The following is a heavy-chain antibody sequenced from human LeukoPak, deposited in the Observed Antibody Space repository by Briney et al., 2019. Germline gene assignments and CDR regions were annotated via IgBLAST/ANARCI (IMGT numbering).Heavy chain of an antibody. D-gene: IGHD5-12*01. Sequence: GGSLRPSCAASGYTFSSYEMNRVRQAPGKGLEWVSYISSSGSTIYYADSVKGRFTISRDNAKNSLYLQMNSLRAEDTAVYYCARGERGYSGYEPIGYWGQGTLVTVSS. CDR1: GYTFSSYE. J-gene: IGHJ4*02. CDR2: ISSSGSTI. V-gene: IGHV3-48*03. CDR3: ARGERGYSGYEPIGY.